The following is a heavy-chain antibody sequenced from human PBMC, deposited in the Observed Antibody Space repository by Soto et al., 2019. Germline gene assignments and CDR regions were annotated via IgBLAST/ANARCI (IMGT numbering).Heavy chain of an antibody. D-gene: IGHD6-19*01. CDR3: TTGWGVIAVAGDFDY. V-gene: IGHV3-15*07. CDR2: IKSKTDGGTT. J-gene: IGHJ4*02. CDR1: GFTFSNAW. Sequence: GRSLRLSCAASGFTFSNAWINWVRQAPRKGLEWVGRIKSKTDGGTTDYAAPVKGRFTISRDDSKNTLYLQMNSLKTEDTAVYYCTTGWGVIAVAGDFDYWGQGTLVTVSS.